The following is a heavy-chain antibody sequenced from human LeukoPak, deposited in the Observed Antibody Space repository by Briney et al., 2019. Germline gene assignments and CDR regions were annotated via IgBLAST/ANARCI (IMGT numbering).Heavy chain of an antibody. CDR2: IIPILGIA. CDR3: ARDGCSGGSCYYYYYYGMDV. D-gene: IGHD2-15*01. Sequence: SVKVSCKASGGTFSSYAISWVRQAPGQGLEWMGRIIPILGIANYAQKFQGRVTVTADKSTSTAYMELSSLRSEDTAVYYCARDGCSGGSCYYYYYYGMDVWGQGTTVTVSS. CDR1: GGTFSSYA. V-gene: IGHV1-69*04. J-gene: IGHJ6*02.